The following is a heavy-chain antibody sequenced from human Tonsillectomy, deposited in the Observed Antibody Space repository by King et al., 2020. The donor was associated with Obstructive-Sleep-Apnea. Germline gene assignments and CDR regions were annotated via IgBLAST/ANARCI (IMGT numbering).Heavy chain of an antibody. V-gene: IGHV3-33*01. Sequence: QLVQSGGGVVKPGRSLRLSCAACGFTFRSYGMHWVLQAPGRGLAWGAVLWYVGSNKYYADSLKGRFTISRDNSKNTLYLQMNSLRAEDTAVYYFARHERRFDYWGQGTLVTVSS. J-gene: IGHJ4*02. CDR3: ARHERRFDY. CDR2: LWYVGSNK. CDR1: GFTFRSYG.